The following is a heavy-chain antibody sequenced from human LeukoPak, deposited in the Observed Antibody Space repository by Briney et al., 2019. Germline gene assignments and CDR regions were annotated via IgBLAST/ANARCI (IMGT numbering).Heavy chain of an antibody. CDR3: ASTMARGVDY. CDR2: IYYSGST. J-gene: IGHJ4*02. CDR1: GGSISSSSYY. V-gene: IGHV4-39*01. D-gene: IGHD3-10*01. Sequence: NPSETLSLTCTVSGGSISSSSYYWGWIRQPPGKGLEWIGSIYYSGSTYYNPSLKSRVTISVDTSKNQFSLKLSSVTAADTAVYYCASTMARGVDYWGQGTLVTVSS.